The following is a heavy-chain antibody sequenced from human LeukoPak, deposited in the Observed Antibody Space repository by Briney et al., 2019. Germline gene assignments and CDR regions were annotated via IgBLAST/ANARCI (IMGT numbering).Heavy chain of an antibody. CDR2: ISGSGGST. D-gene: IGHD4-17*01. CDR3: AKKESTVTAFDY. V-gene: IGHV3-23*01. CDR1: GFTFSSYA. J-gene: IGHJ4*02. Sequence: GGSLRLSCAASGFTFSSYAVSWVRQAPGEGLEWVSAISGSGGSTYYADSVKGRFTISRDNSKNTLYLQMNSLRAEDPAVYYCAKKESTVTAFDYWGQGALVTVSS.